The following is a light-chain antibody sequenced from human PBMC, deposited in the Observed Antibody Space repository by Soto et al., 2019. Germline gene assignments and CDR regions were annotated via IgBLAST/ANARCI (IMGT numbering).Light chain of an antibody. CDR2: DAS. V-gene: IGKV3-11*01. J-gene: IGKJ4*01. Sequence: ASQSVGSYLAWDQHKPGQAPRLLISDASNRATGIPARFSGSGSETDFTLSISSLESDDSAAYYCQQIRNWASLTFGGGAKVDIK. CDR1: QSVGSY. CDR3: QQIRNWASLT.